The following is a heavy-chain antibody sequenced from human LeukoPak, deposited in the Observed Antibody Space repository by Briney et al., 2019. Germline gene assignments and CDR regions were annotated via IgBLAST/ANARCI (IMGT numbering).Heavy chain of an antibody. CDR2: ISSSGSTI. V-gene: IGHV3-48*03. J-gene: IGHJ5*02. D-gene: IGHD1-26*01. CDR3: ARGPSGWEILGRFDP. Sequence: GGSLRLSCAASGFTFSSYEMNWVRQAPGKGLEWVSYISSSGSTIYYADSVKGRFTISRDNAKNSLYLQMNSLRAEDTAVYYCARGPSGWEILGRFDPWGQGTLVTVSS. CDR1: GFTFSSYE.